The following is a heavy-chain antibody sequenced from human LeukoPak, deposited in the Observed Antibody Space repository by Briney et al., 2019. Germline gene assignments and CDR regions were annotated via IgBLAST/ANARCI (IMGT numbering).Heavy chain of an antibody. V-gene: IGHV1-69*02. Sequence: ASVKVSCMASGGAFSSYTISWVRQAPGQGLEWMGRIIPILGIANYAQKFKGRVTITADKSTSTAYMELSSLRSEDTAVYYCAGYYDSSGYFGWGQGTLVTVSS. J-gene: IGHJ4*02. CDR2: IIPILGIA. D-gene: IGHD3-22*01. CDR3: AGYYDSSGYFG. CDR1: GGAFSSYT.